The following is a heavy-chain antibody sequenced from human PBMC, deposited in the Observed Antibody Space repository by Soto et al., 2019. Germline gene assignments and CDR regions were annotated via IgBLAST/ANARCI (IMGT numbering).Heavy chain of an antibody. D-gene: IGHD6-6*01. CDR2: ISTGSATI. CDR3: ARDSASYSSSSGSYWYFDL. CDR1: GFTFSSYG. J-gene: IGHJ2*01. V-gene: IGHV3-48*02. Sequence: EVQLVESGGGLVQPGGSLRLSCAASGFTFSSYGMNWVRQTPGKGLEWVSYISTGSATIYYAESVKGRLTTSRDNAKNSLYLQRDSLRDEDTAVYFCARDSASYSSSSGSYWYFDLWGRGTLVTVSS.